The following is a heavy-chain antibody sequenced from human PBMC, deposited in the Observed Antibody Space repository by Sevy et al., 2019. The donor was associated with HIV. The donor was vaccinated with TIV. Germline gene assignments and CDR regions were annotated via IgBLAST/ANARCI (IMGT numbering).Heavy chain of an antibody. Sequence: GGSLRLSCAASGFNFSNYAMHWVRQAPGKGLEWVALIWYDGSNKKYADSNSMKGRFTISRDNSKNTLYLQMNSLRADDTAVYYCARESRGFRLDPWGQGTLVTVSS. J-gene: IGHJ5*02. CDR1: GFNFSNYA. V-gene: IGHV3-33*01. CDR3: ARESRGFRLDP. CDR2: IWYDGSNK. D-gene: IGHD3-10*01.